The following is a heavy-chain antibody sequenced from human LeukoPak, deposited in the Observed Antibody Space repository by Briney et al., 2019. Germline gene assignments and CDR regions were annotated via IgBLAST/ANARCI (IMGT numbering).Heavy chain of an antibody. CDR3: AKYAPYSLDY. V-gene: IGHV3-23*01. D-gene: IGHD2-15*01. Sequence: GGSLRLSCAASGFTFSSYAMSWVRPAPGEGLEWGSALSGSGGSTYYVAHVKGRFTISSDNSKNTLYLQMNSLRAEDTAVYYCAKYAPYSLDYWGQGTQVTVSS. J-gene: IGHJ4*02. CDR2: LSGSGGST. CDR1: GFTFSSYA.